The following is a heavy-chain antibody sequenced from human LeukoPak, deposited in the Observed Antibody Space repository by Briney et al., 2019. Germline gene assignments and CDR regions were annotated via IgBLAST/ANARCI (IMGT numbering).Heavy chain of an antibody. CDR1: GFSLSGYA. D-gene: IGHD4-11*01. Sequence: PGGSLRLSCIASGFSLSGYAMSWVRQAPGKGLEWVSTINGGGVNTHYADSVGGRFTISRDNSKNTLFLQMNSLRDEDTAVYYCAKDLYSNYGPADYWGQGNLVTVSS. CDR3: AKDLYSNYGPADY. CDR2: INGGGVNT. V-gene: IGHV3-23*01. J-gene: IGHJ4*02.